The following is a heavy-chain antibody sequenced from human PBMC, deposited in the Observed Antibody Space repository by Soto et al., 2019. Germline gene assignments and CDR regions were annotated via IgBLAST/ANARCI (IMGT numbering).Heavy chain of an antibody. CDR3: AREPAKNYYDSSGYHDAFDI. CDR2: IIPIFGTA. D-gene: IGHD3-22*01. CDR1: GGTFSSYA. Sequence: SVKVSCKASGGTFSSYAISWVRQAPGQGLEWMGGIIPIFGTANYAQKFQGRVTITADKSTSTAYMELSSLRFEDTAVYYCAREPAKNYYDSSGYHDAFDIWGQGTMVTVS. V-gene: IGHV1-69*06. J-gene: IGHJ3*02.